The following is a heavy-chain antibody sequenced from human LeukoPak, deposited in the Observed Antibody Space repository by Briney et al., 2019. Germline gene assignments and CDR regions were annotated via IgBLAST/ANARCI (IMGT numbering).Heavy chain of an antibody. J-gene: IGHJ4*02. Sequence: SETLSLTCTVSGGSISSYYWSWIRQPPGKGLEWIGYIYYSGSTNYKSSLKSRVTISVDTSKNQFSLKLSSVTAADTAVYYCARRRDGYNEDFFDYWGQGTLVTVSS. CDR3: ARRRDGYNEDFFDY. D-gene: IGHD5-24*01. CDR1: GGSISSYY. CDR2: IYYSGST. V-gene: IGHV4-59*08.